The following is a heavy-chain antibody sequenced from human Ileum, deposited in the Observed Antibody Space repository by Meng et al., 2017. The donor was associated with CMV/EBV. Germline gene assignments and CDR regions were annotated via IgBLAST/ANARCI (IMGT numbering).Heavy chain of an antibody. Sequence: CAASGFTVSDSAIHWVRQASGKGLEWVGRIRGKSNSYATSYAASVNGRFIISRDDAKNTVYLQMNSLRAEDTAVYYCTRLDSLVAAPGWGQGTLVTVSS. J-gene: IGHJ4*02. CDR3: TRLDSLVAAPG. CDR1: GFTVSDSA. D-gene: IGHD3/OR15-3a*01. V-gene: IGHV3-73*01. CDR2: IRGKSNSYAT.